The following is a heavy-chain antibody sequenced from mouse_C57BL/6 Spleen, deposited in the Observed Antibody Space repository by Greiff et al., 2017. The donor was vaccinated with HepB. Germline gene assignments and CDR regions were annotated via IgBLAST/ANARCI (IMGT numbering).Heavy chain of an antibody. CDR1: GYTFTSYG. V-gene: IGHV1-81*01. D-gene: IGHD1-1*01. CDR2: IYPRSGNT. Sequence: QVQLQQSGAELARPGASVKLSCKASGYTFTSYGISWVKQRTGQGLEWIGEIYPRSGNTYYNEKFKGKATLTADKSSSTAYMELRSLISEDSAVYFCARMDYYGSRKGYFDVWGTGTTVTVSS. CDR3: ARMDYYGSRKGYFDV. J-gene: IGHJ1*03.